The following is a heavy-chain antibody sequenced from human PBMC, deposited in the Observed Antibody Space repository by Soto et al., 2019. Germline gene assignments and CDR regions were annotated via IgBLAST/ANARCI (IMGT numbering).Heavy chain of an antibody. Sequence: GGSLRLSCAASGFTVSSNYMSWVRQAPGKGLEWVSVIYSGGSTYYADSVKGRFTISRDNSKNTLYLQMNSLRAEDTAVYYCASESHPYSSGWSLFDYWGQGTLVTVSS. J-gene: IGHJ4*02. CDR2: IYSGGST. V-gene: IGHV3-66*01. CDR1: GFTVSSNY. CDR3: ASESHPYSSGWSLFDY. D-gene: IGHD6-19*01.